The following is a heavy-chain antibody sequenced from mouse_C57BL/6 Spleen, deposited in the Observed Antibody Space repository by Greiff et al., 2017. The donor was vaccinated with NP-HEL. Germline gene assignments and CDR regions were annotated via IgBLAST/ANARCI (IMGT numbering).Heavy chain of an antibody. Sequence: EVMLVESGGGLVKPGGSLKLSCAASGFTFSSYAMSWVRQTPEKRLEWVATISDGGSYTYYPDNVKGRFTISRDNAKNNLYLQMSHLKSEDTAMYYCARDEGGYYGYFDVWGTGTTVTVSS. V-gene: IGHV5-4*01. CDR2: ISDGGSYT. D-gene: IGHD1-1*02. CDR3: ARDEGGYYGYFDV. CDR1: GFTFSSYA. J-gene: IGHJ1*03.